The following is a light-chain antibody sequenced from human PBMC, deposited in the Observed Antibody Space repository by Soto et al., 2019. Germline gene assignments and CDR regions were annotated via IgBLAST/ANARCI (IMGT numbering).Light chain of an antibody. V-gene: IGKV1-9*01. Sequence: IPLTQSTSSLSASVGDRVTITFRARQGISSYFAWYQQKPGKAPKLLIYAASTLQRGVPSRFSGSGSGTDFTLTNSSLQPEDFASYYFQQLNSHPLTFGGGTKVEIK. CDR2: AAS. CDR3: QQLNSHPLT. CDR1: QGISSY. J-gene: IGKJ4*01.